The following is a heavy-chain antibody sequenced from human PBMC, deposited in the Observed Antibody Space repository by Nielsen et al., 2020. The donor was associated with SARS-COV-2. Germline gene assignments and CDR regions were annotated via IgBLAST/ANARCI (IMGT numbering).Heavy chain of an antibody. V-gene: IGHV4-59*12. CDR3: ARDGYSSGWYWAYYYDSSGYDD. D-gene: IGHD3-22*01. Sequence: SETLSLTCTVSGGSISSSYWSWIRQPPGKGLEWIGYIYYSGSTNYNPSLKSRVTISVDTSKNQFSLKLSSVTAADTAVYYCARDGYSSGWYWAYYYDSSGYDDWGQGTLVTVSS. CDR1: GGSISSSY. CDR2: IYYSGST. J-gene: IGHJ4*02.